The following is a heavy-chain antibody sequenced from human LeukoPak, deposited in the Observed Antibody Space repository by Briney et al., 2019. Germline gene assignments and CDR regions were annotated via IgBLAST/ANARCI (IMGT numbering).Heavy chain of an antibody. V-gene: IGHV4-59*01. CDR2: IYYSGST. J-gene: IGHJ4*02. Sequence: SETLSLTCTVSGGSISSYYWSWIRQPPGKGLEWIGYIYYSGSTNYNPSLKSRVTISVDTSKNQFSLKLNSVTAADTAVYYCAKDQEPDLYGDYVGYFDYWGQGTLVTVSS. CDR1: GGSISSYY. D-gene: IGHD4-17*01. CDR3: AKDQEPDLYGDYVGYFDY.